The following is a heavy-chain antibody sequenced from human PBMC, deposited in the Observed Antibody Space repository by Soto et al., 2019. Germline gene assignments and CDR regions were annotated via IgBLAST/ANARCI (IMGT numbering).Heavy chain of an antibody. V-gene: IGHV1-2*02. D-gene: IGHD1-26*01. CDR1: GYTFTGYY. J-gene: IGHJ5*02. CDR3: AGGVLSGSYYNWFDP. CDR2: INPNSGGT. Sequence: ASVKVSCKASGYTFTGYYMHWVRQAPGQGLEWMGWINPNSGGTDYAQKFQGRVTMTRDTSISTAYMELSRLRSDDTAVYYCAGGVLSGSYYNWFDPWXQGTPLTVSS.